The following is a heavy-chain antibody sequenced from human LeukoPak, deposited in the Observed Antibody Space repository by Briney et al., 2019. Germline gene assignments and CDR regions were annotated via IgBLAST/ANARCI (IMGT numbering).Heavy chain of an antibody. V-gene: IGHV4-39*07. Sequence: PSETLSLTCTVSGGSISSSSYYWGWIRQPPGKGLEWIGSIYYSGSTNYNPSLKSRVTISVDTSKNQFSLKLSSVTAADTAAYYCARDLRGSWYWFDPWGQGTLVTVSS. CDR2: IYYSGST. CDR1: GGSISSSSYY. D-gene: IGHD3-10*01. J-gene: IGHJ5*02. CDR3: ARDLRGSWYWFDP.